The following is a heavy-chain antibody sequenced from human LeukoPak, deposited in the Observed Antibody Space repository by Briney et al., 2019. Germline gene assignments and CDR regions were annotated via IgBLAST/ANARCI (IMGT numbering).Heavy chain of an antibody. CDR2: MSEDGNEI. D-gene: IGHD2-2*01. CDR1: GFIFSDFS. J-gene: IGHJ4*02. Sequence: GGSLRLSCTVSGFIFSDFSMSWVRQAPGKGLEWVAKMSEDGNEIFYVDSVKGRFTISRDNTKKSLYLQLHSLRPEDSAVYYCARPRGCGSARCNNFDYWGQGTLVTVSS. CDR3: ARPRGCGSARCNNFDY. V-gene: IGHV3-7*01.